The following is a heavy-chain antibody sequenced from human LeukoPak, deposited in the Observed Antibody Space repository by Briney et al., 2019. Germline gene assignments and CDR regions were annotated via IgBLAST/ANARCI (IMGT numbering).Heavy chain of an antibody. J-gene: IGHJ4*02. CDR3: TTVPYSSSWSYYFDY. V-gene: IGHV3-15*01. Sequence: GGFLRLSCAASGFTFSNAWMSWVRQAPGKGLEWVGRIKSKTDGGTTDYAAPVKGRFTISRDDSKNTLYLQMNSLKTEDTAVYYCTTVPYSSSWSYYFDYWGQGTLVTVSS. CDR2: IKSKTDGGTT. CDR1: GFTFSNAW. D-gene: IGHD6-13*01.